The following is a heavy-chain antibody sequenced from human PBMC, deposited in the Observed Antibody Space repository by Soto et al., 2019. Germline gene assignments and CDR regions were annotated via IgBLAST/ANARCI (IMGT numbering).Heavy chain of an antibody. D-gene: IGHD6-13*01. Sequence: TLSLTCTVSGGSISSGDYYWSWIRQPPGKGLEWIGYIYYSGSTYYNPSLKSRVTISVDTSKNQFSLKLSSVTAADTAVYYCAREGDHSSHSFDYWGQGTLVTVSS. CDR1: GGSISSGDYY. CDR2: IYYSGST. CDR3: AREGDHSSHSFDY. J-gene: IGHJ4*02. V-gene: IGHV4-30-4*01.